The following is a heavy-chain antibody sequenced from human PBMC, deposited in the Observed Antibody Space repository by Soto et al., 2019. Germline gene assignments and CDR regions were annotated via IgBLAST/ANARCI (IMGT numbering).Heavy chain of an antibody. CDR1: GGSISSGGYY. Sequence: SETLSLTCTVSGGSISSGGYYWSWIRQHPGKGLEWIGYIYYSGSTYYNPSLKSRVTISVDTSKNQFSLKLSSVTAADTAVYYCARDGNYYDSSGYTPPMDVWGQGTTVTVSS. CDR3: ARDGNYYDSSGYTPPMDV. V-gene: IGHV4-31*03. J-gene: IGHJ6*02. D-gene: IGHD3-22*01. CDR2: IYYSGST.